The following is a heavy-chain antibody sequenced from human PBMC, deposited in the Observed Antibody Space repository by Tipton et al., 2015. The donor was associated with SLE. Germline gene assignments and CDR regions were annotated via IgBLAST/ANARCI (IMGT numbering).Heavy chain of an antibody. CDR2: IVSDSSYT. D-gene: IGHD2-2*01. V-gene: IGHV3-23*01. Sequence: SLRLSCAASGFRFSTYTMSWVRQAPGKGLEWVSSIVSDSSYTYYADSVKGRFTISRDNSKNTLYLQMNSLRAEDTAVYYCAKASAYAYCSSTSCYLGDYYGMDVWGQGTTVTVSS. CDR3: AKASAYAYCSSTSCYLGDYYGMDV. J-gene: IGHJ6*02. CDR1: GFRFSTYT.